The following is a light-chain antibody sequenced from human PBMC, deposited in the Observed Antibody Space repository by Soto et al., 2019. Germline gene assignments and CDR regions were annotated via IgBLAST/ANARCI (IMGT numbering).Light chain of an antibody. CDR1: SSDVGGYNY. CDR3: SPYTISSTSPMV. Sequence: QSALTQPASVSGSPGQSITISCTGTSSDVGGYNYVSWYQQHPGKAPKLMIYDVSNRPSGVSNRFSGSKSGNTASLTISGLQAEDEADYYCSPYTISSTSPMVFGGGTKLTVL. V-gene: IGLV2-14*01. CDR2: DVS. J-gene: IGLJ2*01.